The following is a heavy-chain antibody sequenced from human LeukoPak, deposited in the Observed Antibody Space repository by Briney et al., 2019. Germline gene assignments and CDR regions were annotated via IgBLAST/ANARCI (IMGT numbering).Heavy chain of an antibody. D-gene: IGHD2-21*02. CDR2: VWYGGSNQ. Sequence: PGGSLRLSCAASGFPFSGSGMHWVRQAPGKGLEWVAIVWYGGSNQYYADSVKGRFTISRDNSKNTVDLQMNSLRVEDTAVYFCAKDKDTPATAQPQRGYFESWGQGTLVTVSA. J-gene: IGHJ4*02. V-gene: IGHV3-33*06. CDR1: GFPFSGSG. CDR3: AKDKDTPATAQPQRGYFES.